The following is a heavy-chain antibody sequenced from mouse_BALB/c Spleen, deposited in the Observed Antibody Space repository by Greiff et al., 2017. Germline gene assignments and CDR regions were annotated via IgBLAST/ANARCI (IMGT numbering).Heavy chain of an antibody. V-gene: IGHV5-6*01. J-gene: IGHJ3*01. CDR1: GFTFSSYG. CDR2: ISSGGSYT. CDR3: ASLYYDYFAY. D-gene: IGHD2-4*01. Sequence: EVQLQESGGDLVKPGGSLKLSCAASGFTFSSYGMSWVRQTPDKRLEWVATISSGGSYTYYPDSVKGRFTISRDNAKNTLYLQMSSLKSEDTAMYYCASLYYDYFAYWGQGTLVTVSA.